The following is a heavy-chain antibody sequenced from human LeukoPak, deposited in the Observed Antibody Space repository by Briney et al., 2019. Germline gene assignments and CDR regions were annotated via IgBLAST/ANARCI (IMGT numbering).Heavy chain of an antibody. V-gene: IGHV1-18*01. Sequence: ASVKVSCKASGYTFTSYGISWVRQAPGQGLEWMGWISAYNGNTNYAQKLQGRVTVTADTSTSTAYMELRSLRSEDTAVYYCARGMGYSYGHPQGAFDIWGQGTMVTVSS. D-gene: IGHD5-18*01. CDR1: GYTFTSYG. J-gene: IGHJ3*02. CDR2: ISAYNGNT. CDR3: ARGMGYSYGHPQGAFDI.